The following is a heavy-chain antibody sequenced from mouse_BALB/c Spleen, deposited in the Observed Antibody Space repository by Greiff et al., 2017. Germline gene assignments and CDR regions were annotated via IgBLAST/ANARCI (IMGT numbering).Heavy chain of an antibody. CDR2: INPGSGGT. J-gene: IGHJ4*01. CDR1: GYAFTNYL. Sequence: VQLQQSGAELVRPGTSVKVSCKASGYAFTNYLIEWVKQRPGQGLEWIGVINPGSGGTNYNEKFKGKATLTADKSSSTAYMQLSSLTSDDSAVYFCARLVTTWGYAMDYWGQGTSVTVSS. CDR3: ARLVTTWGYAMDY. D-gene: IGHD2-2*01. V-gene: IGHV1-54*01.